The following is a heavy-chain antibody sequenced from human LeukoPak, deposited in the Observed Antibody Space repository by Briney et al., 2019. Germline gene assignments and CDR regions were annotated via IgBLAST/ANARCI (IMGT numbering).Heavy chain of an antibody. CDR3: AKATYDFWSSYDY. CDR2: ISDSGGST. CDR1: GVTFSSYA. J-gene: IGHJ4*02. Sequence: PGGSLRLSCAASGVTFSSYAMSWVRQAPGKGLEWVAAISDSGGSTYYADSVKGRFTISRDNSKNTLYLQMNSLRAEDTAVYFCAKATYDFWSSYDYWGQGTLVTVSS. D-gene: IGHD3-3*01. V-gene: IGHV3-23*01.